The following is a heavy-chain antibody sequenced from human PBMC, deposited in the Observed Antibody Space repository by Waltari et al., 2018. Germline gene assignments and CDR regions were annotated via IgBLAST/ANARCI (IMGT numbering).Heavy chain of an antibody. CDR3: AKEDYDRTYDY. J-gene: IGHJ4*02. Sequence: QVQLVESGGGVVQPGRSLRLSCAASGFPFSRYAMHWVRQAQGKGLGWVAVIWYDGSNKYYADSVKGRFTISRDNSKNTLYLQMNSLRAEDTAVYYCAKEDYDRTYDYWGQGTLVTVSS. D-gene: IGHD3-22*01. CDR1: GFPFSRYA. V-gene: IGHV3-30*18. CDR2: IWYDGSNK.